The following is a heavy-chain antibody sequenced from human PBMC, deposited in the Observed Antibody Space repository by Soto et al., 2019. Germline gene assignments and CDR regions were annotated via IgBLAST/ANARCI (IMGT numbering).Heavy chain of an antibody. Sequence: GGALRISCGGSGVTLSDYYISWVRPAPGKGLEWVSYISSSGSTIYYADSVKGRFTISRDNAKNSLYLQMNSLRAEDTAVYYCASGPLGAPGYMDVWGKGTTVTVSS. CDR1: GVTLSDYY. CDR2: ISSSGSTI. V-gene: IGHV3-11*01. J-gene: IGHJ6*03. D-gene: IGHD3-16*01. CDR3: ASGPLGAPGYMDV.